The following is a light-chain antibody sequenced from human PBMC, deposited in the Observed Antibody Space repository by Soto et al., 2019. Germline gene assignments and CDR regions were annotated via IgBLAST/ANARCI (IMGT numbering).Light chain of an antibody. CDR2: GAS. CDR1: ENVRTF. CDR3: QQHSQWSPWT. V-gene: IGKV3-11*01. Sequence: EVVLTPSPATLSLSPGERATLSCRASENVRTFVDWYQQKPGQAPRLLIYGASNRAKGIPARFSGSGTGTDFTLTIINLEPVDVAVYYCQQHSQWSPWTFGHGTRV. J-gene: IGKJ1*01.